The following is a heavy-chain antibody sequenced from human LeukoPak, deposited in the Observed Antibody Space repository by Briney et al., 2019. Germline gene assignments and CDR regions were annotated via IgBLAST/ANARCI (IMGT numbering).Heavy chain of an antibody. Sequence: SETLSLTCNVSGDSFSNYYWSWIRQPAGRGLEWIGRIYGSGGSNYNPSLKSRVSISVDKSKNRFSLNLTSVTAADTAVYYCAREAETYSSGLYYDQWGQGTLVTVSS. D-gene: IGHD5-18*01. CDR2: IYGSGGS. V-gene: IGHV4-4*07. J-gene: IGHJ4*02. CDR1: GDSFSNYY. CDR3: AREAETYSSGLYYDQ.